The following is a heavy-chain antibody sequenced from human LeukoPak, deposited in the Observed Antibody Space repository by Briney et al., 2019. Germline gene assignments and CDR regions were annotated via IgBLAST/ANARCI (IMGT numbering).Heavy chain of an antibody. CDR2: ISSSRNYV. J-gene: IGHJ4*02. D-gene: IGHD6-13*01. Sequence: GGSLRPSCAASGFTFSTYNMNWVRQAPGKGLEWVSSISSSRNYVYYADSMKGRFTISRDNAKNSLYLQINSLRAEDTAVYYCARSSKQQTDFEYWGQGTLVTVSS. V-gene: IGHV3-21*01. CDR3: ARSSKQQTDFEY. CDR1: GFTFSTYN.